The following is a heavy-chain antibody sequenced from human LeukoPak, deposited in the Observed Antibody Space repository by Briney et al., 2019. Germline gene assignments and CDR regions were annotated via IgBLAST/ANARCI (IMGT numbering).Heavy chain of an antibody. CDR1: GYTFTGYY. Sequence: ASVKVSCKASGYTFTGYYMHWVRQAPGQGLEWMGWINPNSGGTNYAQKFQGRVTMTRDTSISTVYMELSRLRSDDTAVYYCARESLYYDSSGYYYFGYWGQGTLVTVSS. J-gene: IGHJ4*02. D-gene: IGHD3-22*01. CDR2: INPNSGGT. CDR3: ARESLYYDSSGYYYFGY. V-gene: IGHV1-2*02.